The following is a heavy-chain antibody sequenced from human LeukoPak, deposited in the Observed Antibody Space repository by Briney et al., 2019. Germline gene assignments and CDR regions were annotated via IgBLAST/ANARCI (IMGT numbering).Heavy chain of an antibody. CDR3: ARHDSGTYYSRFEY. Sequence: SETLSLTCSVSGGSISSYFWSWIRQPPGKGQEWIGYIYYSGSTYYNPSLESRVTISVDTSKNQFSLKLNSVTAADTAVYYCARHDSGTYYSRFEYWGQGTLVTVSS. D-gene: IGHD1-26*01. CDR2: IYYSGST. CDR1: GGSISSYF. J-gene: IGHJ4*02. V-gene: IGHV4-59*08.